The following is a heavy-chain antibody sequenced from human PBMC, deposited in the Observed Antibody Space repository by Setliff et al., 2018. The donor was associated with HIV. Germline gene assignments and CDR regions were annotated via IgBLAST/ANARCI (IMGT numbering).Heavy chain of an antibody. J-gene: IGHJ6*02. CDR3: ARRLQFLEFLHGVGGLDV. Sequence: SETLSLTCAVSGYSISSGYYWGWIRQPPGKGLEWIGSMYHTGSTYYSPSLNSRFTISVDTSKNQFSLKLSSATAADTAVYYCARRLQFLEFLHGVGGLDVWGQGTTVTVSS. V-gene: IGHV4-38-2*01. D-gene: IGHD3-3*01. CDR2: MYHTGST. CDR1: GYSISSGYY.